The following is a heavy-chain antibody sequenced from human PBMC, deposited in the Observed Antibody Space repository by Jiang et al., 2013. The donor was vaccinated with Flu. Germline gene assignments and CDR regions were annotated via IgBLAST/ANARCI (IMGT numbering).Heavy chain of an antibody. CDR3: ARSSIAAPDAGWYFDL. J-gene: IGHJ2*01. CDR2: IYYSGST. CDR1: SISSSSYY. V-gene: IGHV4-39*07. Sequence: SISSSSYYWGWIRQPPGKGLEWIGSIYYSGSTYYNPSLKSRVTISVDTSKNQFSLKLSSVTAADTAVYYCARSSIAAPDAGWYFDLWGRGTLVTVSS. D-gene: IGHD6-6*01.